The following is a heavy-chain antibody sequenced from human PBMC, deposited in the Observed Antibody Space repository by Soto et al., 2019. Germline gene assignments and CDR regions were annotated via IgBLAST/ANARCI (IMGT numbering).Heavy chain of an antibody. CDR1: GGSISSSSYY. Sequence: QLQLQESGPGLVKPSETLSLTCTVSGGSISSSSYYWGWIRQPPGKGLEWIGSIYYSGSTYYNPSLKSRVTISVDTSKNQFSLKLSSVTAADTAVYYCARRTGTPRVRHAFDIWGQGTMVTVSS. J-gene: IGHJ3*02. CDR2: IYYSGST. D-gene: IGHD1-1*01. CDR3: ARRTGTPRVRHAFDI. V-gene: IGHV4-39*01.